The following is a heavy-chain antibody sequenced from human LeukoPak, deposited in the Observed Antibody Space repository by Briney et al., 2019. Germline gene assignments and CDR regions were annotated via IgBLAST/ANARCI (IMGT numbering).Heavy chain of an antibody. CDR1: GYTFVNYA. Sequence: ASVKVSCKASGYTFVNYAVNWVRQAPGQRLEWMGWINAGNGNTKYSQNFQGRVTITRDMSTSTVYMELSSLRSEDTAVCYCARDGDYGDYYMDVWGKGTTVTVSS. CDR3: ARDGDYGDYYMDV. V-gene: IGHV1-3*01. D-gene: IGHD4-17*01. J-gene: IGHJ6*03. CDR2: INAGNGNT.